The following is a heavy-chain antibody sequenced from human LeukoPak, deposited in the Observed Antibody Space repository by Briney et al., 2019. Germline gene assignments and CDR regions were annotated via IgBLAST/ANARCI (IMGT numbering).Heavy chain of an antibody. CDR1: GGSFSGYY. V-gene: IGHV4-34*01. Sequence: SETLSLTCAVYGGSFSGYYWSWIRQPPGKGLEWIGEINHSGSTNYNPSLKSRVTIPVDTSKNQFSLKLGSVTAADTAVYYCARYLCNYYYYYMDVWGKGTTVTVSS. J-gene: IGHJ6*03. CDR2: INHSGST. D-gene: IGHD5-24*01. CDR3: ARYLCNYYYYYMDV.